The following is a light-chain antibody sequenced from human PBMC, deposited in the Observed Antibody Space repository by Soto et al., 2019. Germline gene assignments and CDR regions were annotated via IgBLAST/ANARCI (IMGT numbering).Light chain of an antibody. CDR1: QSVSSSY. Sequence: EIVLIQSPAHLSLSPGERATLSCRASQSVSSSYLAWYQQKPGQAHRLLIYGASSRATGIPDRFSGSGSGTDFTLTIRRLETEDFAVYYCQQYGSSPITVGQGTRLEIK. J-gene: IGKJ5*01. CDR2: GAS. CDR3: QQYGSSPIT. V-gene: IGKV3-20*01.